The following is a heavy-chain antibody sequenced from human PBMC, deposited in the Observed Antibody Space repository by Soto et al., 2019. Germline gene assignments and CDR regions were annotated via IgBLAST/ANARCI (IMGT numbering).Heavy chain of an antibody. Sequence: EVQLVESGGGLVQTGGSLRLSCAASGFTFSRDWMHWVRQAPGKGLVWVSHLNRDGSSTSYADSVNGRFTISRDNARKTLFLQMTSLRAEDTAVYYCARGLKWGLFDYWGQGTLVTVSS. V-gene: IGHV3-74*01. J-gene: IGHJ4*02. D-gene: IGHD4-4*01. CDR1: GFTFSRDW. CDR2: LNRDGSST. CDR3: ARGLKWGLFDY.